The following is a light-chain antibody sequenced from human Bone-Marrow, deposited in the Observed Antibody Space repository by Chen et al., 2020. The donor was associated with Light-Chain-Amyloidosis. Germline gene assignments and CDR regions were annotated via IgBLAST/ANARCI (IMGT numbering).Light chain of an antibody. CDR3: CAYTGSSTWV. J-gene: IGLJ3*02. Sequence: QSALTQPASVSGSPGQSITISCTASNSDVGNYNLVSWYQHHPGKAPKLIIYGDFKRPSGVSNRFSGSKSGNTASLTISERQNEDEAHYHCCAYTGSSTWVFGGGSKLTVL. V-gene: IGLV2-23*01. CDR1: NSDVGNYNL. CDR2: GDF.